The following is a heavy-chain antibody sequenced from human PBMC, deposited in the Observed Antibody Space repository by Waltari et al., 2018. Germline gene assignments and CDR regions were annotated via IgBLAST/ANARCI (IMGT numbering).Heavy chain of an antibody. Sequence: EVQLVESGGGLVQPGGSLRLSCAASGFVFGDYWMHWVRQAPGKGFGGVERINVDGGYISYTDSGKGRFTISRDNSQNTVFLQLNSVRAKDTAVYYCARKGGRGYPYGPFFYDYWGQGTLVTVSP. D-gene: IGHD5-18*01. J-gene: IGHJ4*02. CDR2: INVDGGYI. CDR3: ARKGGRGYPYGPFFYDY. V-gene: IGHV3-74*01. CDR1: GFVFGDYW.